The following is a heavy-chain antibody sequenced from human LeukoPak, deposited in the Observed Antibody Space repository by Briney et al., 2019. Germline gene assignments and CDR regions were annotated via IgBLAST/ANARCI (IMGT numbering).Heavy chain of an antibody. Sequence: GGSLRLSCAASGFTFTSHGMHWVRQAQVKGLEWVAFTRNDGNNKYYADSVKGRFTISRDNSKNTLSLQMNSLRTEDTAVYYCARDRDWAFDYWGQGILVTVSS. CDR3: ARDRDWAFDY. CDR1: GFTFTSHG. D-gene: IGHD2-21*01. CDR2: TRNDGNNK. J-gene: IGHJ4*02. V-gene: IGHV3-30*02.